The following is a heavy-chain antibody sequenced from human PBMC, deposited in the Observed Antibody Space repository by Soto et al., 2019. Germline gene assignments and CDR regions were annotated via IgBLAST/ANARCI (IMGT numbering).Heavy chain of an antibody. CDR2: MNPNSGNT. CDR3: ARRYEYCSSTSCYTAWFDP. CDR1: GYTFSSYD. D-gene: IGHD2-2*02. V-gene: IGHV1-8*01. Sequence: ASVKVSCKASGYTFSSYDINWVRQATGQGLEWMGWMNPNSGNTGYAQKFQGRVTMTRNTSISTAYMELSSLRSEDTAVHYCARRYEYCSSTSCYTAWFDPWGQGTLVTVSS. J-gene: IGHJ5*02.